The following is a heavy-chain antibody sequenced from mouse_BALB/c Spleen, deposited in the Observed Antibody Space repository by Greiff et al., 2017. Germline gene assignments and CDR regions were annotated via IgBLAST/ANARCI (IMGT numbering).Heavy chain of an antibody. CDR3: ARHVEMDY. J-gene: IGHJ4*01. V-gene: IGHV5-12-1*01. CDR1: GFAFSSYD. CDR2: ISSGGGST. Sequence: DVMLVESGGGLVKPGGSLKLSCAASGFAFSSYDMSWVRQTPEKRLEWVAYISSGGGSTYYPDTVKGRFTISRDNAKNTLYLQMSSLKSEDTAMYYCARHVEMDYWGQGTSVTVSS.